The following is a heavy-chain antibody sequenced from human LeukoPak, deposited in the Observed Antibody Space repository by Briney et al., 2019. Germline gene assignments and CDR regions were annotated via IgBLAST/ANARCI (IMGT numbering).Heavy chain of an antibody. CDR1: GFTFSSYS. CDR3: ARDPSDGTKAFDD. J-gene: IGHJ4*02. V-gene: IGHV3-21*04. CDR2: ISSSSSYI. Sequence: GGSLRLSCAASGFTFSSYSMNWVRQTPGKGLEWVSSISSSSSYIYYADSAKGRFTISRDNAKNSLYLQMNSLRDDDTAVYYCARDPSDGTKAFDDWGQGTLVTVSS.